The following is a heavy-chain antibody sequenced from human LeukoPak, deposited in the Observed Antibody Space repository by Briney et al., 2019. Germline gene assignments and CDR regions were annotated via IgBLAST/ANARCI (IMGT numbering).Heavy chain of an antibody. CDR3: ARLSIGEDYFDF. CDR1: GYTFTGYH. CDR2: TNPNSGGT. D-gene: IGHD3-10*01. Sequence: ASVKVSCKASGYTFTGYHIHWGRQAPGQGLEWMGWTNPNSGGTHFAEKFQGRVTMTRVTSISTAFLELRRLRSDDTAVYYCARLSIGEDYFDFWGQGTLVTVSS. V-gene: IGHV1-2*02. J-gene: IGHJ4*02.